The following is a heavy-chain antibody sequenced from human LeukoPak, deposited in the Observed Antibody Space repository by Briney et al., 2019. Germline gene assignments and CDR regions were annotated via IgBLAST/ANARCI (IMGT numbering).Heavy chain of an antibody. V-gene: IGHV3-7*01. CDR2: IKQDGSEK. J-gene: IGHJ4*02. D-gene: IGHD3-22*01. Sequence: GGSLRLSCAASGFTFSSYWMSWVRQAPGKGLEWVANIKQDGSEKYYVDSVKGRFTISRDNAKNSLYLQMNSLRAEDTAVYYCARDLFNYYDSSGYYVYWGQGTLVTVSS. CDR3: ARDLFNYYDSSGYYVY. CDR1: GFTFSSYW.